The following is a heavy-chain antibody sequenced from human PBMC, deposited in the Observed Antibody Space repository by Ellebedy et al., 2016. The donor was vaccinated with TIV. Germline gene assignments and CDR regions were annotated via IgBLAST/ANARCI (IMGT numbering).Heavy chain of an antibody. Sequence: MPSETLSLTCTVSGVSISSNRYYWNWIRQPPGKGLEWVASIYYSGSTYYNLSLKSRVAISVDTSKNQSSLNLTSVTAADTAVYYCARRPITLFGVTDAFDVWGQGTMVTVSS. D-gene: IGHD3-3*01. V-gene: IGHV4-39*07. CDR3: ARRPITLFGVTDAFDV. J-gene: IGHJ3*01. CDR1: GVSISSNRYY. CDR2: IYYSGST.